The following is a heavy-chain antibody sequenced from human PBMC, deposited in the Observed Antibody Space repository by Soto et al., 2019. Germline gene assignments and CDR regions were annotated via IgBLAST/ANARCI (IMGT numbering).Heavy chain of an antibody. Sequence: ASVKVSCKASGYTFTSYGISWVRQAPGQGLEWMGWISAYNGNTNYAQKLQGRVTMTSDTSTSTAYMELRSLRSDDTAVYYCARDAVRETTFDYWGQGTLVTVSS. CDR1: GYTFTSYG. J-gene: IGHJ4*02. D-gene: IGHD3-10*01. CDR3: ARDAVRETTFDY. CDR2: ISAYNGNT. V-gene: IGHV1-18*01.